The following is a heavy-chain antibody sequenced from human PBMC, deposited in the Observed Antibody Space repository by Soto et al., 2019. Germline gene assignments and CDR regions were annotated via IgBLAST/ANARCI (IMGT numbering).Heavy chain of an antibody. CDR2: INADNGKT. CDR3: GRDQSGTGYYVDWFDP. V-gene: IGHV1-18*01. Sequence: ASVKVSCKASGYTFTSYGISWVRQAPGQGLEWLGWINADNGKTYYAEKLEGRVTFTRDTVASTVNMELTSLTSEDTAVYYCGRDQSGTGYYVDWFDPWGQGTLVTVSS. CDR1: GYTFTSYG. J-gene: IGHJ5*02. D-gene: IGHD3-10*02.